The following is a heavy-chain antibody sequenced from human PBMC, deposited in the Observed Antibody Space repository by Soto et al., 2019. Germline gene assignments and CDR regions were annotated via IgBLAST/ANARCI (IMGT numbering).Heavy chain of an antibody. CDR1: GGSISSGDYY. CDR2: IYYSGST. Sequence: PSETLSLTCTVSGGSISSGDYYWSWIRQPPGKGLEWIGYIYYSGSTYYNPSLKSRVTISVDTSKNQFPLKLSSVTAADTAVYYCARVTTVTTYLDYWGQGTLVTVSS. V-gene: IGHV4-30-4*01. D-gene: IGHD4-17*01. J-gene: IGHJ4*02. CDR3: ARVTTVTTYLDY.